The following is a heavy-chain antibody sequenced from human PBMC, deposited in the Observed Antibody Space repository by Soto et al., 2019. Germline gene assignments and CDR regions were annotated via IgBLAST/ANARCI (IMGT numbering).Heavy chain of an antibody. CDR1: GYTLTELS. Sequence: GASVKVSCKVSGYTLTELSMHWVRQAPGKGLEWMGGFDPEDGETIYAQKFQGRVTMTEDTSTDTAYMELSSLRSEDTAVYYCATGGYYYDSSGYDLRWGQGTLVTVS. CDR3: ATGGYYYDSSGYDLR. V-gene: IGHV1-24*01. J-gene: IGHJ4*02. D-gene: IGHD3-22*01. CDR2: FDPEDGET.